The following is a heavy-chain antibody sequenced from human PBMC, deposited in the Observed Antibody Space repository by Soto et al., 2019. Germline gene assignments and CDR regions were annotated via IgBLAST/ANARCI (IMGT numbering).Heavy chain of an antibody. D-gene: IGHD3-10*01. V-gene: IGHV1-18*01. CDR2: ISAYNGNT. J-gene: IGHJ6*02. CDR1: GYTFTSYG. CDR3: ARDDTYYYGSGSYFFYFGMDV. Sequence: QVQLVQSGAEVKKPGASVKVSCKASGYTFTSYGISWVRQAPGQGLEWMGWISAYNGNTNYAQKLQGRVTMTTDTSTSTAYMELRSLRSDDTAVYYCARDDTYYYGSGSYFFYFGMDVWGQGTTVKVSS.